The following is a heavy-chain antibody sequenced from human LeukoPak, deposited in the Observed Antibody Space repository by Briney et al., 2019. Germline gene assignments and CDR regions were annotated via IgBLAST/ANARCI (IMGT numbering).Heavy chain of an antibody. CDR1: GGSFSGYY. Sequence: SGTLSLTCAVYGGSFSGYYWSWIRQPPGKGLEWIGEINHSGSTNYNPSLKSRVTISVDTSKNQFPLKLSSVTAADTAVYYCALSGCSSTSCFTFDPWGQGTLVTVSS. J-gene: IGHJ5*02. CDR3: ALSGCSSTSCFTFDP. D-gene: IGHD2-2*01. V-gene: IGHV4-34*01. CDR2: INHSGST.